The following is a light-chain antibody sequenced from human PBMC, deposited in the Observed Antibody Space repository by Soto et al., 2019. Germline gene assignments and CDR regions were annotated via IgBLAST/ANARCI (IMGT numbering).Light chain of an antibody. CDR1: QSASSSY. J-gene: IGKJ1*01. CDR2: GAS. Sequence: EIVLTQSPCTLSLSPWERATLSCMASQSASSSYLAWYQQKPGQAPRLLIYGASYRTTGIPDRFSASGSGTDFTLTISRLEPEDFAVYYCQQYGSSPWTFGQGTKVDIK. V-gene: IGKV3-20*01. CDR3: QQYGSSPWT.